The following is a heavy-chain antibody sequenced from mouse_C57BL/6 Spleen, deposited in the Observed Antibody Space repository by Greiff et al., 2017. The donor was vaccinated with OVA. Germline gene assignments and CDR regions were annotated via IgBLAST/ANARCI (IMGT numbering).Heavy chain of an antibody. CDR2: IRNKANGYTT. V-gene: IGHV7-3*01. Sequence: EVKLMESGGGLVQPGGSLSLSCAASGFTFTDYYMSWVRQPPGKALEWLGFIRNKANGYTTEYSASVKGRFTISRDNSQSILYLQMNALRAEDSATYYCARGGNSWFAYWGQGTLVTVSA. J-gene: IGHJ3*01. CDR3: ARGGNSWFAY. CDR1: GFTFTDYY. D-gene: IGHD2-1*01.